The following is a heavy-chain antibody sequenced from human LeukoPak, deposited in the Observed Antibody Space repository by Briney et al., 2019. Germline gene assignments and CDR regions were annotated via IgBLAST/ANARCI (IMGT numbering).Heavy chain of an antibody. CDR1: GFTFSSYA. D-gene: IGHD6-6*01. V-gene: IGHV3-21*01. CDR2: ISSSSSYI. J-gene: IGHJ6*04. Sequence: PGGSLRLSCAASGFTFSSYAMSWVRQAPGKGLEWVSSISSSSSYIYYADSVKGRFTISRDNAKNSLYLQMNSLRAEDTAVYYCARAKGSSSSSTDVWGKGTTVTVSS. CDR3: ARAKGSSSSSTDV.